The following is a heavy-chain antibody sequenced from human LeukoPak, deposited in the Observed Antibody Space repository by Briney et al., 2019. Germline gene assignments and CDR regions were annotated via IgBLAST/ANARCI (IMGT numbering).Heavy chain of an antibody. CDR3: ARGDCSGGSCYLSLTTIDY. Sequence: PGGSLRLSCAASGFTFSSYSMNWVRQAPGKGPEWVSYISSSSNTIYYADSVKGRFTISRGNAKNSLYLQMNSLRAEDTAVYYCARGDCSGGSCYLSLTTIDYWGQGTLVTVSS. J-gene: IGHJ4*02. CDR2: ISSSSNTI. D-gene: IGHD2-15*01. CDR1: GFTFSSYS. V-gene: IGHV3-48*01.